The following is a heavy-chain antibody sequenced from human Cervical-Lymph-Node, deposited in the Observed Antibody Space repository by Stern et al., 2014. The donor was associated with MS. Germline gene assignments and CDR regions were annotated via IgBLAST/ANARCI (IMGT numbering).Heavy chain of an antibody. J-gene: IGHJ6*02. V-gene: IGHV3-30*04. CDR3: ARDRTVTTYYYYYGMDV. Sequence: VHLVESGGGVVQPGRSLRLSCAASGFTFSYSNMHWVRQAPGKGLEWVATVSYDGSDEYYPDSVKGRFTISRDNSKNTLYLQVNSLRAEDTGVYFCARDRTVTTYYYYYGMDVWGQGTTVTVSS. D-gene: IGHD4-11*01. CDR1: GFTFSYSN. CDR2: VSYDGSDE.